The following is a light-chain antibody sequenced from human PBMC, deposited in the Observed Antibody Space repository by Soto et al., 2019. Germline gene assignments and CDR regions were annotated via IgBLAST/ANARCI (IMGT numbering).Light chain of an antibody. V-gene: IGKV3-11*01. CDR2: DAS. CDR1: QSVSSC. J-gene: IGKJ5*01. CDR3: QKRSNWPGT. Sequence: EFVLTQSPGTLSLSPGERATLSCRASQSVSSCLAWYQQNPGQAPRLLIYDASHRASGIPARFSGSGSGTVFTLTISSLEPEDFAVYYCQKRSNWPGTFDQGTRLEIK.